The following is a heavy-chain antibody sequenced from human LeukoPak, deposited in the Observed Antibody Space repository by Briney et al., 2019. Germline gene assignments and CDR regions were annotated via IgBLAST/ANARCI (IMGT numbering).Heavy chain of an antibody. CDR3: ARRGYSYGYDY. CDR1: GFTFSSYS. D-gene: IGHD5-18*01. Sequence: PGGSLRLSCAASGFTFSSYSMNWVRQAPGKGLEWVAVIWYDGSNKYYADSVKGRFTISRDNSKNTLYLQMNSLRAEDTAVYYCARRGYSYGYDYWGQGTLVTVSS. V-gene: IGHV3-33*08. CDR2: IWYDGSNK. J-gene: IGHJ4*02.